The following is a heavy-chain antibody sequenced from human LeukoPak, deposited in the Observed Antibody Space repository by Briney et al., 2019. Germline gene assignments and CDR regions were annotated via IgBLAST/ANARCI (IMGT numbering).Heavy chain of an antibody. CDR1: GFTFSSYG. V-gene: IGHV3-30*18. CDR2: ISYDGSNK. D-gene: IGHD3-9*01. Sequence: PGGSLRLSCAASGFTFSSYGMHWVRQAPGKGLEWVAVISYDGSNKYYADSVKGRFTISRDNSKNTLYLQMNSLRAEDTAVYYCAKDHPYTASPYDILTGYYLDYWGQGTLVTVSS. J-gene: IGHJ4*02. CDR3: AKDHPYTASPYDILTGYYLDY.